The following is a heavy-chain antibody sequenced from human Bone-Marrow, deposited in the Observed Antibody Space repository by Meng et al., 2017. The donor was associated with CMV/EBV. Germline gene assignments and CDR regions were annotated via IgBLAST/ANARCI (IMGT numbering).Heavy chain of an antibody. Sequence: DSEFTFSDYYMRWIRQAPGKGLEWVSYISSSGSTVYYADSVKGRFTISRDNAKNSLYLQMNSLRAEDTAVYYCASLVPAARDWFDPWGQGTLVTVSS. D-gene: IGHD2-2*01. CDR3: ASLVPAARDWFDP. CDR2: ISSSGSTV. J-gene: IGHJ5*02. CDR1: EFTFSDYY. V-gene: IGHV3-11*01.